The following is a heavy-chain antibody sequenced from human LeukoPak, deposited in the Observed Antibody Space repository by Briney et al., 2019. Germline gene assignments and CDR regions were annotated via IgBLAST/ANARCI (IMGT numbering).Heavy chain of an antibody. J-gene: IGHJ5*02. CDR3: ARTVVNRFDP. D-gene: IGHD4-23*01. Sequence: SVKVSCKASGGTFSSYAISWVRQAPGQGLEWMGGIIPIFGTANYAQKFQGRVTITADESTSTAYMELSSLRSEDTAVYNCARTVVNRFDPWGQGTLVTVSS. V-gene: IGHV1-69*01. CDR1: GGTFSSYA. CDR2: IIPIFGTA.